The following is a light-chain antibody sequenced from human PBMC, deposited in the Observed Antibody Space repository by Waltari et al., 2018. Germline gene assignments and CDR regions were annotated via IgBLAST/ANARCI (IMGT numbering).Light chain of an antibody. CDR1: QSVSSTY. V-gene: IGKV3-20*01. CDR3: QQFDSHPLT. CDR2: GAS. J-gene: IGKJ4*01. Sequence: ELVLTQSPGTLSLSPGERAPPSCRANQSVSSTYLAWYQQKPGPAPRLVIYGASSRATGIPDRFSGSGSGTDFTLTISSLQPGDFATYYCQQFDSHPLTFGGGTKVEI.